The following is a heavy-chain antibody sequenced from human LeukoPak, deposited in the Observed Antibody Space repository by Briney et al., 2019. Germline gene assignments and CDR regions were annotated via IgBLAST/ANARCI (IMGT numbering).Heavy chain of an antibody. CDR3: ARASSGWYPTKPPGY. D-gene: IGHD6-19*01. J-gene: IGHJ4*02. V-gene: IGHV1-8*01. CDR1: GYTFTSYD. CDR2: MNPNSGNT. Sequence: ASVKVSCKASGYTFTSYDINWVRQATGQGLEWMGWMNPNSGNTGYAQKFQGRVTMTRNTSISTAYMELSSLRSEDTAVYYCARASSGWYPTKPPGYRGQGTLVTVSS.